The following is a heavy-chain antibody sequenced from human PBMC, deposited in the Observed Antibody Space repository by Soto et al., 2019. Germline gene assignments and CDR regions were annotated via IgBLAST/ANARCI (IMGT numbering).Heavy chain of an antibody. CDR1: GYSISSGYY. J-gene: IGHJ5*02. Sequence: SETLSLTCAVSGYSISSGYYWGWIRQPPGKGLEWIGSIYHSGSTYYNPSLKSRVTISVDTSKNQFSLKLSSVTAADTAVYYCARDLGGGYCSGGSCPWGQGTLVTVSS. V-gene: IGHV4-38-2*02. D-gene: IGHD2-15*01. CDR3: ARDLGGGYCSGGSCP. CDR2: IYHSGST.